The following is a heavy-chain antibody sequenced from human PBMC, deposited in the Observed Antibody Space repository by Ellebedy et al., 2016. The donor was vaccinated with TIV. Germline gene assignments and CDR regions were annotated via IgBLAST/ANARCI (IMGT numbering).Heavy chain of an antibody. CDR2: IETDGSTK. J-gene: IGHJ4*02. V-gene: IGHV3-7*01. CDR1: GFTFSSYW. Sequence: GGSLRLXXAASGFTFSSYWMSWVRQAPGRGLEWVANIETDGSTKNYADSLKGRFTISRDNGKNSLYLQMNTLGTDDTAVYYCAREVPEQQVVLDSWGQGTLVTVSS. CDR3: AREVPEQQVVLDS. D-gene: IGHD6-13*01.